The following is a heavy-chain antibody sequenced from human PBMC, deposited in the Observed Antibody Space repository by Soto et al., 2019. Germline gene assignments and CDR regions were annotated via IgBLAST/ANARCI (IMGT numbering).Heavy chain of an antibody. Sequence: AGGSLRLSCAAAGFTFRRFTMNWVRQAPGKGLKRVSTISSNSAYIYYTDALRGRFTISIDNAKNSLHLQMNSLRAEDTAVYYCTRDASRDSSARGWFDPWGPGTLVTVSS. J-gene: IGHJ5*02. D-gene: IGHD6-13*01. CDR3: TRDASRDSSARGWFDP. CDR2: ISSNSAYI. V-gene: IGHV3-21*01. CDR1: GFTFRRFT.